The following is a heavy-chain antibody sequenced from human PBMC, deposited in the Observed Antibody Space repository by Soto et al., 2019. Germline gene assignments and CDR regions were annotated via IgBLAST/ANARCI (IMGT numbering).Heavy chain of an antibody. V-gene: IGHV1-2*02. Sequence: GASVEVSGKASVYTFTGYYMHWVRQAPGQGLEWMGWINPNSGGTNYAQKFQGRVTMTRDTSISTAYMELSRLRSDDTAVYYCASGGYYCSSTSCYYYYGMDVWCQGTTVTVCS. CDR3: ASGGYYCSSTSCYYYYGMDV. D-gene: IGHD2-2*01. CDR2: INPNSGGT. CDR1: VYTFTGYY. J-gene: IGHJ6*02.